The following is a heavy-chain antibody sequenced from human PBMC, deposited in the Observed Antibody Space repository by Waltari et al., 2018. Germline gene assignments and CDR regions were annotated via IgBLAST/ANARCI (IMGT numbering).Heavy chain of an antibody. Sequence: EVQLLESGGGLVQPGGSLRLPCAASGFTFRSYAMTWVRQAPGKGLDWVSSISGPALTTFYADSVKGRFSVSRDNSKNTLYLQINGLRADDTAVYYCAKAGGIAAAEFQFDFWGRGTLVTVSS. J-gene: IGHJ4*02. CDR3: AKAGGIAAAEFQFDF. V-gene: IGHV3-23*01. CDR2: ISGPALTT. CDR1: GFTFRSYA. D-gene: IGHD6-13*01.